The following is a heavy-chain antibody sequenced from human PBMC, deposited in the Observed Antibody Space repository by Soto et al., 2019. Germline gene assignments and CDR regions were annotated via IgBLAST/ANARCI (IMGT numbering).Heavy chain of an antibody. CDR3: ARSYRVGAQRH. D-gene: IGHD1-26*01. Sequence: QVQLQQWGAGLLKPSETLSLTCAVYGGSFSGYYWSWIRQPPGKGLEWIGEINHSGSTNYNPSLKRRVTISVDTSKNQFSLKLSSVTAADTAVYYCARSYRVGAQRHWGQGTLVTVSS. CDR2: INHSGST. V-gene: IGHV4-34*01. CDR1: GGSFSGYY. J-gene: IGHJ4*02.